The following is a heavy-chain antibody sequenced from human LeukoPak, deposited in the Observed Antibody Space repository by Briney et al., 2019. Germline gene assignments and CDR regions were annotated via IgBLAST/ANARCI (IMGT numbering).Heavy chain of an antibody. Sequence: SETLSLTCTVSGGSISSSSYYWGWIRQPPGKGLEWIGSIYYSGSTYYNPSLKSRVTISVDTSKNQFSLKLSSVTAADTAVYYCARHGYCSGGGCPIAPVRGFDPWGQGTLVTVSS. J-gene: IGHJ5*02. D-gene: IGHD2-15*01. CDR1: GGSISSSSYY. CDR2: IYYSGST. CDR3: ARHGYCSGGGCPIAPVRGFDP. V-gene: IGHV4-39*01.